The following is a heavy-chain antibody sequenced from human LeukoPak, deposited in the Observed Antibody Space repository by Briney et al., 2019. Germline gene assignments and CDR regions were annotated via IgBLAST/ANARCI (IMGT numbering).Heavy chain of an antibody. V-gene: IGHV4-59*08. J-gene: IGHJ5*02. CDR3: ARSQEGRYYDFWSGPYRGNWFDP. CDR1: GGSISSYY. CDR2: IYYSGST. Sequence: SETLSLTCTVSGGSISSYYWSWIRQPPGKGLEWIGYIYYSGSTNYNPSLKGRVTISVDTSKNQFSLKLSSVTAADTAVYYCARSQEGRYYDFWSGPYRGNWFDPWGQGTLVTVSS. D-gene: IGHD3-3*01.